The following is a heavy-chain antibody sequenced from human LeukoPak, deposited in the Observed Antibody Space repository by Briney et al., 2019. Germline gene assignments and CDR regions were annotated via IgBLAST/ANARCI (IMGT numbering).Heavy chain of an antibody. CDR1: GVTFSSYA. D-gene: IGHD2-15*01. CDR3: VNGQNWYRYCSGGSCYGFEYFQH. V-gene: IGHV3-64D*06. CDR2: ISSHGGST. Sequence: GGSLRLSCSASGVTFSSYAMHWVRQAPGKGLGYCSAISSHGGSTYYADSVKGRFTISRDNSKNTVYLQMCSLRAEDTAVYYCVNGQNWYRYCSGGSCYGFEYFQHWGQGTLVTVSS. J-gene: IGHJ1*01.